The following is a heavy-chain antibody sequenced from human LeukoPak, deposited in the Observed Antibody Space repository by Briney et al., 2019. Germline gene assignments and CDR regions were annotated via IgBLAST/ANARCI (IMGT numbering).Heavy chain of an antibody. CDR2: INPNSGGT. CDR3: ARDGGVSSGYTPKSFDY. D-gene: IGHD3-22*01. J-gene: IGHJ4*02. V-gene: IGHV1-2*06. Sequence: ASVKVSCKASGYTFTGYYMHWVRQAPGQGLEWMGRINPNSGGTNYAQKFQGRVTMTRDTSISTAYMEMSRLRSDDTAVYYCARDGGVSSGYTPKSFDYWGQGTLVTVSS. CDR1: GYTFTGYY.